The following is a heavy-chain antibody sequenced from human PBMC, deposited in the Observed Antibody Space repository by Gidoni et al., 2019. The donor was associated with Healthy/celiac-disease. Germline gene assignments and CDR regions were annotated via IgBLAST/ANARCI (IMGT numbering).Heavy chain of an antibody. CDR3: ARGRYHDSSGFPY. CDR2: ITHTGST. J-gene: IGHJ4*02. Sequence: QVQLQQWGAGLVKPSETLSLTCAVSGPSFSGSYWSGIRQSPGRGLEWIAEITHTGSTNYKPSLRSRVTISVDASKNQFSLQLRSVTAADTAVYYCARGRYHDSSGFPYWGQGTLVTVSS. CDR1: GPSFSGSY. V-gene: IGHV4-34*01. D-gene: IGHD3-22*01.